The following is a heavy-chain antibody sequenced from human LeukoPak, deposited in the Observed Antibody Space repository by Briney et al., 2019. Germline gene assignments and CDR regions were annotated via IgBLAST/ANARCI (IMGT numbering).Heavy chain of an antibody. D-gene: IGHD3-10*01. CDR1: GYTLTELS. Sequence: GASVKVSCKVSGYTLTELSMHWVRQAPGKGLEWMGGIIPIFGTANYAQKFQGRVTITTDESTSTAYMELSSLRSEDTAVYYCAGVGNYGSGSYYTGAFDIWGQGTMVTVSS. J-gene: IGHJ3*02. CDR2: IIPIFGTA. V-gene: IGHV1-69*05. CDR3: AGVGNYGSGSYYTGAFDI.